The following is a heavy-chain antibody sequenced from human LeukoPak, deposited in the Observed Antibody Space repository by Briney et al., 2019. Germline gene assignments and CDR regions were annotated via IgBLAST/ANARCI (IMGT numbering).Heavy chain of an antibody. D-gene: IGHD6-13*01. CDR3: AREGSSWSPDY. V-gene: IGHV1-69*13. CDR2: IIPIFGTA. CDR1: GYTFTSYG. J-gene: IGHJ4*02. Sequence: ASVKVSCKASGYTFTSYGISWVRQAPGRGLEWMGGIIPIFGTANYAQKFQGRVTITADESTSTAYMELSSLRSEDTAVYYCAREGSSWSPDYWGQGTLVTVSS.